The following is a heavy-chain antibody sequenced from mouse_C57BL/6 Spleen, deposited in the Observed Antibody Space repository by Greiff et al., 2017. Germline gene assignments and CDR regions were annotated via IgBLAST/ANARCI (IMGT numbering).Heavy chain of an antibody. CDR2: IDPEDGET. Sequence: VQLQQSGAELVKPGASVKLSCTASGFNIKDYYMHWVKQRTEQGLEWIGRIDPEDGETKYAPKFQGKATITADTSSNTADLQLSSLTSEDTAVYSCARYCGSSYAMDYWGQGTSVTVSS. V-gene: IGHV14-2*01. CDR3: ARYCGSSYAMDY. CDR1: GFNIKDYY. D-gene: IGHD1-1*01. J-gene: IGHJ4*01.